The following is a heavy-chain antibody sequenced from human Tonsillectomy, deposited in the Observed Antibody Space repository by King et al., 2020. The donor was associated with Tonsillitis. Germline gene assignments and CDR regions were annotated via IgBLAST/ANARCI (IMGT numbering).Heavy chain of an antibody. D-gene: IGHD1-26*01. CDR2: IYISGGT. V-gene: IGHV4-61*02. Sequence: QLQESGPGLVKPSQTLSLTCTVSGGSISSGNYYWIWIRQPAGKGLEWIGRIYISGGTDYNPSLKSRITMSVDTSKNQFSLKLSSVTAAATAVYYCARDSPASGTKFDSWGQGTLVTVSS. CDR3: ARDSPASGTKFDS. CDR1: GGSISSGNYY. J-gene: IGHJ5*01.